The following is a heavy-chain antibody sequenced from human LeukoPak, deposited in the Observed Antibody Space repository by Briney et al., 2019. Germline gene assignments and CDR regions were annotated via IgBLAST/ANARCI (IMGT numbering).Heavy chain of an antibody. CDR3: ARAVHSDYDPGYFDY. CDR2: ISSGSSYM. D-gene: IGHD5-12*01. J-gene: IGHJ4*02. CDR1: GLTFENYS. Sequence: GGSLRLSCAASGLTFENYSLAWVRQAPGKGLEWVSSISSGSSYMYYTDSVKGRFTISRDNAKNSLYLQMNSLRAEDTAVYYCARAVHSDYDPGYFDYWGQGTQVTVSS. V-gene: IGHV3-21*01.